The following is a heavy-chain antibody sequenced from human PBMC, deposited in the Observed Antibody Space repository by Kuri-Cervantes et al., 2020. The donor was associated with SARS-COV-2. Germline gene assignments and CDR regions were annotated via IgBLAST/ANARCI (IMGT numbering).Heavy chain of an antibody. J-gene: IGHJ4*02. D-gene: IGHD1-26*01. CDR2: IYYSGST. Sequence: SQTLSLTCAVYGGSFSGYYWSWIRQPPGKGLEWIGSIYYSGSTYYNPSLKSRVTISVDTSKNQFSLKLSSVTAADTAVYYCARHPELLARFFDYWGQGTLVTVSS. V-gene: IGHV4-34*01. CDR1: GGSFSGYY. CDR3: ARHPELLARFFDY.